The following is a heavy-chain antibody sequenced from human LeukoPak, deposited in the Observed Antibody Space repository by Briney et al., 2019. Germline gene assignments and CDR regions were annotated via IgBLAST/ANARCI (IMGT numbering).Heavy chain of an antibody. D-gene: IGHD2-15*01. CDR3: ARVQGSGLLRWY. J-gene: IGHJ4*02. CDR1: GLTVSSNY. CDR2: IYSDGST. V-gene: IGHV3-66*01. Sequence: GGSLRLSCTASGLTVSSNYMTWVRQAPGKGLEWVSVIYSDGSTYYTDSVKGRFTISRDNSKSTLYLQMNSLRVEDTAVYYCARVQGSGLLRWYWGQGTLVTVSS.